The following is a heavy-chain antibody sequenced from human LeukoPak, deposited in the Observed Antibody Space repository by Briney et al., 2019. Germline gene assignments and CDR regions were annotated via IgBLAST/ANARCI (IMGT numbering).Heavy chain of an antibody. CDR2: IYYTGAT. CDR3: ARAGYSYGTGYYFDF. D-gene: IGHD5-18*01. J-gene: IGHJ4*02. CDR1: GGSISTYY. Sequence: PSETLSLTCTVSGGSISTYYWSWIRLPPGKGPEWIGYIYYTGATYYNPSLKSRVTISLDTSKSHFSLKLSSVTAADAAVYYCARAGYSYGTGYYFDFWGQGALVTVSS. V-gene: IGHV4-59*01.